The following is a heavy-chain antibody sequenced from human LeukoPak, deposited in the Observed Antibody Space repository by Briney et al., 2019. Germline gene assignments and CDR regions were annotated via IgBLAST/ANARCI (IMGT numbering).Heavy chain of an antibody. J-gene: IGHJ5*02. CDR3: ARGIKLKYNWNPRGNWFDP. CDR1: GGSFSGYY. V-gene: IGHV4-34*01. D-gene: IGHD1-20*01. CDR2: INHSGST. Sequence: SETLSLTCAVYGGSFSGYYWSWIRQPPGKGLEWIGEINHSGSTNYNPSLKSRVTISVDTSKNQFSLKLSSVTAADTAVYYCARGIKLKYNWNPRGNWFDPWGQGTLVTVSS.